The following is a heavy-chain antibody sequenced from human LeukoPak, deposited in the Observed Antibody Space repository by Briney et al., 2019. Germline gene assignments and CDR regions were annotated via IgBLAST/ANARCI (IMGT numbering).Heavy chain of an antibody. D-gene: IGHD6-19*01. J-gene: IGHJ6*02. V-gene: IGHV4-4*07. CDR2: IYTSGST. CDR3: AIGYSSGPTWMDV. Sequence: SETLSLTCTVSGGSISSYCWSWIRQPAGKGLEWIGRIYTSGSTNYNPSLKSRVTMSVDTSKNQFSLKLSSVTAADTAVYYCAIGYSSGPTWMDVWGQGTTVTVSS. CDR1: GGSISSYC.